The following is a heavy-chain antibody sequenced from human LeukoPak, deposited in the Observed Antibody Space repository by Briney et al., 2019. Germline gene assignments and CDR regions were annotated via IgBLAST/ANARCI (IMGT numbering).Heavy chain of an antibody. V-gene: IGHV1-2*02. CDR3: ARPGIAAAANVMDWFDP. Sequence: ASVKVSCKASGYTFTGYYMHWVRQAPGQGLEWMGWINPNSGGTNYAQKFQGRVTMTRDTSISTAYMELSRRRSDDTAVYYCARPGIAAAANVMDWFDPWGQGTLVTVSS. D-gene: IGHD6-13*01. CDR2: INPNSGGT. J-gene: IGHJ5*02. CDR1: GYTFTGYY.